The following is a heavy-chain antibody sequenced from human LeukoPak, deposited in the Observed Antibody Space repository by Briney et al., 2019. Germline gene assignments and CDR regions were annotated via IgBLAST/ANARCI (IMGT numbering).Heavy chain of an antibody. V-gene: IGHV4-34*01. CDR1: GVSFSGYY. Sequence: SETLSLTGAGYGVSFSGYYWSWIRQPPGKGLEWIGEINHSGSTNYNPSLKSRITISVNTTKNPFFLKLSSVTAAATAVYYLAREPVYYDILTGYYELYYFYYWGHGTLVTVSS. CDR2: INHSGST. J-gene: IGHJ4*01. CDR3: AREPVYYDILTGYYELYYFYY. D-gene: IGHD3-9*01.